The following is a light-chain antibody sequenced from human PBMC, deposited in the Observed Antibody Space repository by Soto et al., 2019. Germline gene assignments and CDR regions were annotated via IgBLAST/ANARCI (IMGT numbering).Light chain of an antibody. CDR3: QQCSKWPTT. V-gene: IGKV3-11*01. Sequence: EIVLTQSPATLSLSPGERATLSCRASQSVSRFLAWYQQKPGQAPRILIYDASNRDTGIPARSSGSGSGTDFTLTISRLEPEDFKVYYCQQCSKWPTTFGQGTRLEI. CDR2: DAS. J-gene: IGKJ5*01. CDR1: QSVSRF.